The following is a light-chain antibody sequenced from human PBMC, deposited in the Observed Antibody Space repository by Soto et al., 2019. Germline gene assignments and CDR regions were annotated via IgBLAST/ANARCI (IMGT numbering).Light chain of an antibody. Sequence: EIVMTQSPATLSVSPGERATLSCRASQSFNSNLAWYQQKPGQAPRLLIYGASTRATGIPARFSGSGSGTEFTLIISSLQSEDFAVYFCQQYSDWPLTFGQGTRLEIK. CDR2: GAS. CDR3: QQYSDWPLT. J-gene: IGKJ5*01. CDR1: QSFNSN. V-gene: IGKV3-15*01.